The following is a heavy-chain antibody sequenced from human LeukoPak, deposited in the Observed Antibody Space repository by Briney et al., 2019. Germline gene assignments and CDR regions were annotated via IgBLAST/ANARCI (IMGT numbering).Heavy chain of an antibody. D-gene: IGHD3-3*01. V-gene: IGHV4-38-2*02. J-gene: IGHJ4*02. CDR1: GYSISSGYY. Sequence: KPSETLSLTCTVSGYSISSGYYWGWIRQPPGKGLEWIGSIYHSGSTYYNPSLKGRVTISVDTSKNQFSLKLSSVTAADTAVYYCASYDFWSGYHDYWGQGTLVTVS. CDR3: ASYDFWSGYHDY. CDR2: IYHSGST.